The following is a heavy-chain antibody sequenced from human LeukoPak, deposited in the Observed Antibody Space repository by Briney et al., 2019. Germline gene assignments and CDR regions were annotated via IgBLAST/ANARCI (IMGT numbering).Heavy chain of an antibody. D-gene: IGHD6-13*01. V-gene: IGHV4-31*03. J-gene: IGHJ4*02. CDR3: ASLLNSGYSSSWSYYLDY. CDR1: GGSLSSGGYY. Sequence: PSQTLSLTCTVSGGSLSSGGYYWSSVRQHPGRGLESIGYIYYSGSTYYNPSLKSRVTISVDTSKNQFSLKLSSVTAADTAVYCCASLLNSGYSSSWSYYLDYWGQGTLVGVSS. CDR2: IYYSGST.